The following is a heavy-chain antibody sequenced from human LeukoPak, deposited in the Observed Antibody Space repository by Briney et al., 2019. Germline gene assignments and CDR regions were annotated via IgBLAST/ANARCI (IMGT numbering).Heavy chain of an antibody. J-gene: IGHJ4*02. D-gene: IGHD1-26*01. Sequence: GGTLRLSCAASGFTFSSYGMSWVRQAPGKGLEWVSAISGSGGSTYYADSVKGRFTISRDNSKNTLYLQMNSLKSEDTAVYYCVTEVSGSFPTWGQGTLVTVSS. V-gene: IGHV3-23*01. CDR3: VTEVSGSFPT. CDR2: ISGSGGST. CDR1: GFTFSSYG.